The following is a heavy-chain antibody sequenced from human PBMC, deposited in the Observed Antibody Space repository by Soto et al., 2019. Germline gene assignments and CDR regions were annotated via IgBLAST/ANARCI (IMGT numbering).Heavy chain of an antibody. CDR2: IIPFFHAA. D-gene: IGHD6-6*01. V-gene: IGHV1-69*06. CDR3: ARAGPLISARKWFDP. Sequence: RASVNVSCKASADTFSSSAFSWVRQAPGQGLECMGGIIPFFHAANYAQKFQGRVTMTADTSTSTAYMDLRSLRSDDTAIYFCARAGPLISARKWFDPWGQGTMVTVSA. CDR1: ADTFSSSA. J-gene: IGHJ5*02.